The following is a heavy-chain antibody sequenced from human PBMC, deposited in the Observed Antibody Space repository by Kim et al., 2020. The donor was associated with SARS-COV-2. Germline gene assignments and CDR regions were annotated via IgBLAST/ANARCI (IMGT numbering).Heavy chain of an antibody. D-gene: IGHD3-10*01. Sequence: SVKGRFTISRDDSKSIAYLQMNSLKTEDTAVYYCSWAWDYYGSGNIGPDYWGQGTLVTVSS. V-gene: IGHV3-49*02. CDR3: SWAWDYYGSGNIGPDY. J-gene: IGHJ4*02.